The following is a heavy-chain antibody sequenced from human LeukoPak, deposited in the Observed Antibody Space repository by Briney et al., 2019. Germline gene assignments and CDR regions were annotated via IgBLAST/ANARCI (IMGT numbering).Heavy chain of an antibody. CDR1: GYTFTSYD. D-gene: IGHD6-19*01. V-gene: IGHV1-8*01. CDR2: MNPNSGNT. CDR3: ARGRQQWLAYAFDI. Sequence: ASVKVSCKASGYTFTSYDINWVRQATGQGLEWMGWMNPNSGNTGYAQKFQGRATMTRNTSISTAYMELSSLRSEDTAVYYCARGRQQWLAYAFDIWGQGTMVTVSS. J-gene: IGHJ3*02.